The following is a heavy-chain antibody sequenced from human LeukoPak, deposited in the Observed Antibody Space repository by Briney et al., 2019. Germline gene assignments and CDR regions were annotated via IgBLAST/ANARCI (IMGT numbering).Heavy chain of an antibody. CDR2: INPNSGGT. Sequence: ASVKVSCKASGYTFTGYYMHWVRQAPGQGLEWMGWINPNSGGTNYAQKFQGRVTMTRDTSISTAYMELSRLRSDDTAVYYCARDANIVVVPAAILHAFDIWGQGTMVTVSS. CDR1: GYTFTGYY. D-gene: IGHD2-2*01. J-gene: IGHJ3*02. CDR3: ARDANIVVVPAAILHAFDI. V-gene: IGHV1-2*02.